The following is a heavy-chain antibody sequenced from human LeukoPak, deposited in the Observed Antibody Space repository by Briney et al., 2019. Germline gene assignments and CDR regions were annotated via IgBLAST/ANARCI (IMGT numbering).Heavy chain of an antibody. CDR3: ARTRLIAAAGPFDY. V-gene: IGHV4-59*12. CDR2: IYYSGST. J-gene: IGHJ4*02. Sequence: SETLSLTCTVSGGSISSYYWSWIRQPPGKGLEWIGTIYYSGSTYYNPSLKSRVTISVDTSKNQFSLKLTSVTAADTAVYYCARTRLIAAAGPFDYWGQGTLVTVSS. CDR1: GGSISSYY. D-gene: IGHD6-13*01.